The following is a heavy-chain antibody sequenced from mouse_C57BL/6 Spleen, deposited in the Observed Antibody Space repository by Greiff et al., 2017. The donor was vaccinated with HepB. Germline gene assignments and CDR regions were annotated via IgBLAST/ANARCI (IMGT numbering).Heavy chain of an antibody. J-gene: IGHJ3*01. Sequence: VQLKESGPGLVQPSQSLSITCTVSGFSLTSYGVHWVRQSPGKGLEWLGVIWSGGSTDYNAAFISRLSISKDNSKSQVFFKMNSLQADDTAIYYCASDYRFAYWGQGTLVTVSA. D-gene: IGHD2-4*01. CDR2: IWSGGST. CDR1: GFSLTSYG. V-gene: IGHV2-2*01. CDR3: ASDYRFAY.